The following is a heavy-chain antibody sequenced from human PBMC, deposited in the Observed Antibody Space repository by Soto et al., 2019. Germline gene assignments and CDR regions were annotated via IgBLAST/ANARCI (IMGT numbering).Heavy chain of an antibody. J-gene: IGHJ4*02. CDR2: ISGSGSTI. CDR1: GFTFSDSY. D-gene: IGHD3-10*01. Sequence: GGSLSLSCAASGFTFSDSYMTWIRQAPGKGLEWVSYISGSGSTIYYADSVKGRFTVSRDNARNSLYLQMNSLRAEDTAVYYCASEPYYYASGYWGQGTLVTVSS. CDR3: ASEPYYYASGY. V-gene: IGHV3-11*01.